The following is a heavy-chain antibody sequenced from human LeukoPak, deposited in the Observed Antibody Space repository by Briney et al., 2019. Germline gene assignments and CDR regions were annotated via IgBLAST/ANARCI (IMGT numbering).Heavy chain of an antibody. CDR2: ISGSGDRT. V-gene: IGHV3-23*01. CDR3: PILYSSSTSPDV. D-gene: IGHD6-6*01. Sequence: GGSLRLSCAASGFTFSSYEMNWVRQAPGKGLEWVSAISGSGDRTYYADSVKGRFTISRDNSKNRLYLQMNSLRAEDTAVYYCPILYSSSTSPDVWGKGTTVTVSS. CDR1: GFTFSSYE. J-gene: IGHJ6*04.